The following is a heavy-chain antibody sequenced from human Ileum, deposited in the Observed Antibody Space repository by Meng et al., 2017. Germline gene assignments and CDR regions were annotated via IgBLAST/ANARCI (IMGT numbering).Heavy chain of an antibody. CDR3: TTFYAGY. CDR1: GFTFSDRW. J-gene: IGHJ4*02. CDR2: IQSKADGGTT. D-gene: IGHD3-16*01. Sequence: VGSGGGFVKPGGSLRLSCAASGFTFSDRWMTWVRQAPGKGLEWVGHIQSKADGGTTDYAAPVKGRFTISRDDSKSTLYLQMNSLKTEDTAVYYCTTFYAGYWGQGTLVTVSS. V-gene: IGHV3-15*01.